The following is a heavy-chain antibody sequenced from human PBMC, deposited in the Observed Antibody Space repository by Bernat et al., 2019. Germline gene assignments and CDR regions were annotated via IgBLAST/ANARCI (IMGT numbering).Heavy chain of an antibody. CDR1: GFTFDDYA. V-gene: IGHV3-9*01. J-gene: IGHJ3*02. D-gene: IGHD6-13*01. CDR2: ISWNSVTI. Sequence: EVQLVESGGGLVQPGRSLRLSCAASGFTFDDYAMYWVRQVPGKCLEWVSGISWNSVTITYADSVNGRFTISRDNAKNSLYLQMNSLRAEDTAFYYCSKAVAAAVSDAFDIWGQGTMVTVSS. CDR3: SKAVAAAVSDAFDI.